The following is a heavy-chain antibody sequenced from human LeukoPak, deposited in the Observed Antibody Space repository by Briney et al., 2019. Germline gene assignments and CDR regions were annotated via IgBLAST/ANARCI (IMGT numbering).Heavy chain of an antibody. Sequence: PGGSLRLSCAASGFTFDDYVMHWVRQAPGKGLEWVSGINWNGGSTGYADSVKGRFTISRDNAKNSLYLQMDSLRAEDAALYYCARGTKPDSSGYYFDYWGQGTLVTVSS. CDR3: ARGTKPDSSGYYFDY. J-gene: IGHJ4*02. D-gene: IGHD3-22*01. V-gene: IGHV3-20*04. CDR2: INWNGGST. CDR1: GFTFDDYV.